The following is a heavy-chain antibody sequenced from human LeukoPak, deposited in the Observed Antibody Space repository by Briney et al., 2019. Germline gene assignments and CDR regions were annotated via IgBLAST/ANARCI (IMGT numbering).Heavy chain of an antibody. CDR1: GFTVSSNY. Sequence: GGSLRLSCAASGFTVSSNYMSWVRQAPGKGLEWASLIYSGGSTYYADSVKGRFTISRDNSKNTQYLQMNSLRAEDTAVYYCARDKSEYRYAYWSDYWGQGTLVTVSS. J-gene: IGHJ4*02. V-gene: IGHV3-66*01. CDR3: ARDKSEYRYAYWSDY. CDR2: IYSGGST. D-gene: IGHD5-18*01.